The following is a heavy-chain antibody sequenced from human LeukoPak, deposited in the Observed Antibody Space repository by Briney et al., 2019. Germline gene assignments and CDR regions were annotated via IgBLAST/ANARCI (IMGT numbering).Heavy chain of an antibody. CDR3: ARGPGYYDSSGYKDH. J-gene: IGHJ4*02. D-gene: IGHD3-22*01. Sequence: SVKVSCKASGGTFSSYAISWVRQAPGQGLEWMGRIIPILGIANYAQKFQGRVTITADKSTSTAYMELSSLRSEDTAVYYCARGPGYYDSSGYKDHWGQGTLVTVSS. V-gene: IGHV1-69*04. CDR2: IIPILGIA. CDR1: GGTFSSYA.